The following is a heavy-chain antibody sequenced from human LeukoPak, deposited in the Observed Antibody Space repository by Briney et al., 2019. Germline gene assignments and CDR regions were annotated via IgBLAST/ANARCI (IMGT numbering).Heavy chain of an antibody. CDR1: GFTFSSYG. D-gene: IGHD4-17*01. J-gene: IGHJ1*01. CDR2: ISYDGSNK. CDR3: AYDYGDLSEYFQH. V-gene: IGHV3-30*03. Sequence: GGSLRLSCAASGFTFSSYGMHWVRQAPGKGLEWVAVISYDGSNKYYADSVKGRFTISRDNSKNTLYLQMNSLRAEDTAVYYCAYDYGDLSEYFQHWGQGTVVTVSS.